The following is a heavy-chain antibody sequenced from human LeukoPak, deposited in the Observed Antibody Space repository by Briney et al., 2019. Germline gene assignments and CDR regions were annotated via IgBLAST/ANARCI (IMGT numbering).Heavy chain of an antibody. D-gene: IGHD3-22*01. V-gene: IGHV1-2*02. CDR3: ARDPARSPYYYDSSGYET. CDR2: INPNSGGT. Sequence: ASVKVSCKASGYTFTGYYMHWVRQAPGQGLEWMGWINPNSGGTNYAQKFQGRVTMTRDTSISTAYMELSSLRSEDTAVYYCARDPARSPYYYDSSGYETWGQGTLVTVSS. J-gene: IGHJ5*02. CDR1: GYTFTGYY.